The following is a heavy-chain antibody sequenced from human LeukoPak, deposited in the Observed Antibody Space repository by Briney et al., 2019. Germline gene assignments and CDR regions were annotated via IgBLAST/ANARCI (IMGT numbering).Heavy chain of an antibody. CDR1: GFTFSSYS. D-gene: IGHD3-3*01. J-gene: IGHJ3*02. Sequence: GGSLRLSCAASGFTFSSYSMNWVRQAPGKGLEWVSYISSSSSTIYYADSVKGRFTISRDNAKNSLYLQMNSLRAEDTAVYYCARTYDFGRGPPGDAFDNWGPGTWVIVSA. V-gene: IGHV3-48*04. CDR2: ISSSSSTI. CDR3: ARTYDFGRGPPGDAFDN.